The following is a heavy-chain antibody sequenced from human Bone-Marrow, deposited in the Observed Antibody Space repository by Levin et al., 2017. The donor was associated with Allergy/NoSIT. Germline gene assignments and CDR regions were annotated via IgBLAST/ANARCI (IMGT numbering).Heavy chain of an antibody. Sequence: GESLKISCAASGFTFSSYWMSWVRQAPGKGLEWVANIKQDGSEKYYVDSVKGRFTISRDNAKNSLYLQMNSLRAEDTAVYYCARVLPSWVVVVAATPTGDAFDIWGQGTMVTVSS. CDR3: ARVLPSWVVVVAATPTGDAFDI. J-gene: IGHJ3*02. CDR1: GFTFSSYW. D-gene: IGHD2-15*01. CDR2: IKQDGSEK. V-gene: IGHV3-7*03.